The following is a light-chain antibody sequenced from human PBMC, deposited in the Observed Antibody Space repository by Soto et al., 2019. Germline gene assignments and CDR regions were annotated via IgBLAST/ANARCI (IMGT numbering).Light chain of an antibody. V-gene: IGKV1-5*01. CDR1: QDINDW. Sequence: DIQMTXXXSTLSASVGDDITITCQASQDINDWLAWYQQKPGNAPKFLIYDASTLESGVPSRSSGSGSGTEFTLTISSLQPNDSATYYCQQYKSRRTFGQGTKVDIK. CDR2: DAS. J-gene: IGKJ1*01. CDR3: QQYKSRRT.